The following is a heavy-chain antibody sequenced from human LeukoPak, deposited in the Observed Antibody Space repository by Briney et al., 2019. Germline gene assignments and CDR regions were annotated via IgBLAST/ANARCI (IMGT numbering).Heavy chain of an antibody. Sequence: ASETLSLTCTVSGGSISSGDYYWSWIRQPPGKGLEWIGYIYYSGSTYYNPSLKSRVTISVDTSKNQFSLKLSSVTAADTAVYYCARGGGYDFISGWFDPWGQGTLVTVSS. V-gene: IGHV4-30-4*01. CDR1: GGSISSGDYY. CDR2: IYYSGST. D-gene: IGHD5-12*01. J-gene: IGHJ5*02. CDR3: ARGGGYDFISGWFDP.